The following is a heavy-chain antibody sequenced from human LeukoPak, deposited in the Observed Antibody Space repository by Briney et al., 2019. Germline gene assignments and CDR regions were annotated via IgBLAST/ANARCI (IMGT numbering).Heavy chain of an antibody. CDR3: AARGAGYSSSNDAFDI. J-gene: IGHJ3*02. Sequence: ASVKVSCKASGYTFNTYGITWVRQAPGQGLEWMGWISPYNGNTNYAQKFQGRVTLTTDTSTSTAYMELRSLRSDDTAVYYCAARGAGYSSSNDAFDIWGQGTMVTVSS. V-gene: IGHV1-18*01. D-gene: IGHD6-13*01. CDR1: GYTFNTYG. CDR2: ISPYNGNT.